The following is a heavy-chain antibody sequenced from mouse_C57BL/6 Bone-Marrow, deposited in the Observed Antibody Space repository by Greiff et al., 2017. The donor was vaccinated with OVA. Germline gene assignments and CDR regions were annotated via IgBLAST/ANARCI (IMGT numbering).Heavy chain of an antibody. CDR1: GYTFTSYT. D-gene: IGHD2-1*01. J-gene: IGHJ3*01. CDR2: INPSSGYT. V-gene: IGHV1-4*01. CDR3: AREDGNWFAY. Sequence: QVQLQQSGAELARPGASVKMSCQASGYTFTSYTMHWVQQTPGQGLEWIGYINPSSGYTKYTQTFKDKATLTADKYTSTAYMQRSSLTSEDSADYYCAREDGNWFAYWGQGTLVTVSA.